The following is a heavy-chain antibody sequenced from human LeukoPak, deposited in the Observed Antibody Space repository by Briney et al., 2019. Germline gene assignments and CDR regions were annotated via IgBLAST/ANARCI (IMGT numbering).Heavy chain of an antibody. D-gene: IGHD3-9*01. CDR2: IYYTGST. CDR3: ARGGDILTGYWINHSWINHFDY. V-gene: IGHV4-59*01. J-gene: IGHJ4*02. CDR1: GGSLSSYY. Sequence: SETLSLTCTVSGGSLSSYYWSWIRQPPGKGLEWIGYIYYTGSTNYNPSLKSRVTISVDTSKKQLSLKLSSVTAADTAVYYCARGGDILTGYWINHSWINHFDYWGQGTLVTVSS.